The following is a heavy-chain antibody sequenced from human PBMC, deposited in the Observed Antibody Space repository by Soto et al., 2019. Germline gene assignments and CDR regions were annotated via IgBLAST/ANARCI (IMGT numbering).Heavy chain of an antibody. D-gene: IGHD2-2*01. CDR2: IYYSGST. CDR3: ARGDLVPAAIGHAFDI. J-gene: IGHJ3*02. V-gene: IGHV4-59*01. Sequence: SETLSLTCTVSGGSISSYYWSWIRQPPGKGLEWIGYIYYSGSTNYNPSLKRRVTISVDTSKNQFSLKLSSVTAADTAVYYCARGDLVPAAIGHAFDIWGQGTMVTVSS. CDR1: GGSISSYY.